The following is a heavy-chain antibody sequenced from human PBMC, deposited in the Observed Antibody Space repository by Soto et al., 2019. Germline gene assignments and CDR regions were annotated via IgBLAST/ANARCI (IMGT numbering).Heavy chain of an antibody. CDR3: TTGPPYCSGGSCYEKAGYDY. J-gene: IGHJ4*02. V-gene: IGHV3-15*01. Sequence: PGGSLRLSCAASGLTFSNAWMSWVRQAPGKGLEWVGRIKSKTDGGTTDYAAPVKGRFTISRDDSKNTLYLQMNSLKTEDTAVYYCTTGPPYCSGGSCYEKAGYDYWGQGTLVTVSS. CDR1: GLTFSNAW. CDR2: IKSKTDGGTT. D-gene: IGHD2-15*01.